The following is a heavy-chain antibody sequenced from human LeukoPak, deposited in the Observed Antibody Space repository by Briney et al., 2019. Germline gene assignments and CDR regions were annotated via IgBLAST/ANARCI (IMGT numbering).Heavy chain of an antibody. V-gene: IGHV3-23*01. Sequence: GGSLRLSCAASGFTFSSYGMSWVRQAPGKGLEWVSAISGSGGSTYYADSVKGRFTISRDNSKNTLYLQMNSLRAEDTAVYYCAKSASRGWYFDYYYMDVWGKGATVTVSS. J-gene: IGHJ6*03. CDR3: AKSASRGWYFDYYYMDV. D-gene: IGHD6-19*01. CDR1: GFTFSSYG. CDR2: ISGSGGST.